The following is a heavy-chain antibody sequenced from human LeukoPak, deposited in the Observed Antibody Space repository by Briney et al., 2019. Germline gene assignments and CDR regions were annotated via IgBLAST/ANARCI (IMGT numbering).Heavy chain of an antibody. V-gene: IGHV6-1*01. J-gene: IGHJ5*02. CDR3: ARVGSRGWPSERWFDP. Sequence: SQTLSLTCAISGDSVSGNSAAWNWIRQSPSRGLEWLGRTYYRSKWYNDYAVSVKSRITINPDTSKNQFSLQLNSVTPEDTAVYYCARVGSRGWPSERWFDPWGQGTLVTVSS. CDR2: TYYRSKWYN. D-gene: IGHD6-25*01. CDR1: GDSVSGNSAA.